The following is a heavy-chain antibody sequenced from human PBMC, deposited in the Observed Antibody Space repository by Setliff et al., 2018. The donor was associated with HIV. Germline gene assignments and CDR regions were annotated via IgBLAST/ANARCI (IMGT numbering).Heavy chain of an antibody. CDR1: GGSISSGAFY. CDR3: AGRSVAGAFDI. CDR2: IYYIGST. D-gene: IGHD6-19*01. Sequence: PSETLSLTCTVSGGSISSGAFYWSWIRQHPGKGLEWIGDIYYIGSTFYNPSLKSRITISVDTSKNHFSLRLRSVTAADTAVYYCAGRSVAGAFDIWGQGTKVTVSS. J-gene: IGHJ3*02. V-gene: IGHV4-31*03.